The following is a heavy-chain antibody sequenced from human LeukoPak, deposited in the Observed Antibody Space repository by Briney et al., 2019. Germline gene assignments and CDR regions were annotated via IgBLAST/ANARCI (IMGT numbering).Heavy chain of an antibody. Sequence: PGGSLRLSCAASGFTFSSYSMNWVRQAPAKGLGWVSTISSSISYIYYADSVKGRFTISRDNAKNSLYLQMNSLRAEDTALYYCARAGYYYDSSGWGFDYWGQGTLVTVYS. CDR3: ARAGYYYDSSGWGFDY. V-gene: IGHV3-21*01. CDR1: GFTFSSYS. D-gene: IGHD3-22*01. J-gene: IGHJ4*02. CDR2: ISSSISYI.